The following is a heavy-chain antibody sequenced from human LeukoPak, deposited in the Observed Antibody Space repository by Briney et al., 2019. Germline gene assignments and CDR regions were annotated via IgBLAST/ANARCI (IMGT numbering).Heavy chain of an antibody. J-gene: IGHJ4*02. CDR3: ARANGWYLRNYFDY. V-gene: IGHV3-48*01. CDR2: ISSSGSTI. Sequence: PGGSLRISCVASGFAFDGYGMNWVRQAPGKGLVWVSYISSSGSTIYYEDSVEGRFTISRDNAKKSLYLQMNSLRAEDTAVYYCARANGWYLRNYFDYWGQGILVTVSS. D-gene: IGHD6-19*01. CDR1: GFAFDGYG.